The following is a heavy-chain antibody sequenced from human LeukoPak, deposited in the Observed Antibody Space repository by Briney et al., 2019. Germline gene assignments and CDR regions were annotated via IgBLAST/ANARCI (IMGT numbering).Heavy chain of an antibody. V-gene: IGHV4-61*08. D-gene: IGHD5-18*01. CDR3: ARGDSYGYHYYFDY. CDR1: GGSISSGGYY. CDR2: IYDSGST. Sequence: SQTLSLTCTVSGGSISSGGYYWSWLRQPPGKGLEWIGYIYDSGSTNYNPSLKSRVTISVDTSKNQFSLKLSSVTAADTAVYYCARGDSYGYHYYFDYWGQGTLVTVSS. J-gene: IGHJ4*02.